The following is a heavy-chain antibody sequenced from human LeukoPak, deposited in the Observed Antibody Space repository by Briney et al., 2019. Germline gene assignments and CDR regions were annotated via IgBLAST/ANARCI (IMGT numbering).Heavy chain of an antibody. J-gene: IGHJ4*02. V-gene: IGHV4-34*01. CDR2: INRSGDA. Sequence: PSETLSLTCAIYGESFSSHYWTWIRPAPGKGLEWIAEINRSGDAKYNPSLESRATISVDTAKNQFSLRLTSVTAADTAVYYCARVKGGRMTIFRVVPFHFDYWGQGTLVTVSS. D-gene: IGHD3-3*01. CDR3: ARVKGGRMTIFRVVPFHFDY. CDR1: GESFSSHY.